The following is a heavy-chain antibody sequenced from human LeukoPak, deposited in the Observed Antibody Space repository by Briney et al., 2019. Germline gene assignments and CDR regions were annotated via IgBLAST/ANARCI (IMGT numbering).Heavy chain of an antibody. Sequence: PGGSLRLSCAASGFTFSSYSMNWVRQAPGKGLEWVSSISSSSSTIYYADSVKGRFTISRDNAKNSLYLQMISLRAEDTAVYYCARAEARGAMLPGYWGQGTLVTVSS. J-gene: IGHJ4*02. V-gene: IGHV3-21*01. CDR3: ARAEARGAMLPGY. CDR1: GFTFSSYS. CDR2: ISSSSSTI. D-gene: IGHD3-10*01.